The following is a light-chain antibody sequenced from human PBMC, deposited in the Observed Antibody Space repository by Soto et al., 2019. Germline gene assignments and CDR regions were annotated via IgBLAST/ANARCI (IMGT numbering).Light chain of an antibody. J-gene: IGLJ3*02. CDR1: SSNIGAGYD. V-gene: IGLV1-40*01. Sequence: QSVLTQPPSVSGAPGQRVTISYTGSSSNIGAGYDVHWYQQLPGTAPKLLIYGNSNRPSGVPDRFSGSKSGTSASLAITGLQAEDEADYYCQSYDSSLSGWVFSGGTKVTVL. CDR3: QSYDSSLSGWV. CDR2: GNS.